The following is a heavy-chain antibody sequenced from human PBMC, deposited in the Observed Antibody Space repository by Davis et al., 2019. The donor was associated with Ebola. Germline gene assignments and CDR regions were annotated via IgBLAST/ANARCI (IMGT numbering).Heavy chain of an antibody. CDR3: ARASTGRIRYDFWSN. D-gene: IGHD3-3*01. CDR1: GYTFTSYA. Sequence: SVKVSCKASGYTFTSYAISWVRQAPGQGLEWMEGIIPIFGTANYAQKFQGRVTITADKSTSTAYMELSSLRSEDTAVYYCARASTGRIRYDFWSNWGQGTLVTVSS. CDR2: IIPIFGTA. V-gene: IGHV1-69*06. J-gene: IGHJ4*02.